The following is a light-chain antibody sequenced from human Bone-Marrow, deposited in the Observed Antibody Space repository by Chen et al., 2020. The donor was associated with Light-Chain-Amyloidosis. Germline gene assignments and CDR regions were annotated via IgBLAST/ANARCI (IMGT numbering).Light chain of an antibody. CDR2: RDT. V-gene: IGLV3-25*03. J-gene: IGLJ2*01. CDR3: QPADSSGTYEVI. Sequence: SYELTQPPSVSVSPGHTARITCSGDDLPTKYAYWYQQKPGQAPVLVIHRDTERPSGISERFSGSSSGTTATLTISGVQAEDEADYHCQPADSSGTYEVIFGGGTKLTVL. CDR1: DLPTKY.